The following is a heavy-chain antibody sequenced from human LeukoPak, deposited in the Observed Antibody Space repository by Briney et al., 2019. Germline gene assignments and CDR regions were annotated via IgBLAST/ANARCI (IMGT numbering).Heavy chain of an antibody. D-gene: IGHD4-23*01. CDR3: ARVNYGGNFVY. J-gene: IGHJ4*02. CDR1: GCTFSSYW. CDR2: ISGDGSTT. Sequence: GGSLRLSCVASGCTFSSYWMHWVRQAPGKGLVWVSRISGDGSTTTYADSVKGRFTISRDNAKNTLYLQMNSLRADDTAVYYCARVNYGGNFVYWGQGTLVTVSS. V-gene: IGHV3-74*01.